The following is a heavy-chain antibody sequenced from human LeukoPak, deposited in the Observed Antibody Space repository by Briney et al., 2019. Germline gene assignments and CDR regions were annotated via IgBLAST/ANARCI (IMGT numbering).Heavy chain of an antibody. CDR2: IYYSGST. D-gene: IGHD3-10*01. Sequence: SETLSLTCTVSGGSISSSSYYWGWIRQPPGKGLEWIGSIYYSGSTYYNPSLKSRVTISVDTSKNQFSLKRSSVTAADTAVYYCARHSSGMVRWFGELLDWFDPWGQGTLVTVSS. J-gene: IGHJ5*02. V-gene: IGHV4-39*01. CDR3: ARHSSGMVRWFGELLDWFDP. CDR1: GGSISSSSYY.